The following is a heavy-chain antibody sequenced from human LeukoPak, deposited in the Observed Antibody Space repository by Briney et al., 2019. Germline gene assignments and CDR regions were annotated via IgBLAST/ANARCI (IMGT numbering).Heavy chain of an antibody. CDR1: GFTFQTYA. CDR3: AKYDSGYAPNFDY. D-gene: IGHD5-12*01. Sequence: PGGSLRLSCAGSGFTFQTYAMTWVRQPPGKGLEWVSVIGPSGAVTRYAESVKGRFTISRDNSKNTLYLQMNSLRVEDTAIYFCAKYDSGYAPNFDYWGQGTLVTVSS. V-gene: IGHV3-23*01. J-gene: IGHJ4*02. CDR2: IGPSGAVT.